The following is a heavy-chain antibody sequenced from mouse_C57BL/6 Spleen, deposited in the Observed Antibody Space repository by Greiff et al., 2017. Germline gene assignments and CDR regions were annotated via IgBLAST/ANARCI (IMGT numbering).Heavy chain of an antibody. CDR3: ATAPVVAKGSYFDY. V-gene: IGHV1-66*01. CDR1: GYSFTSYY. CDR2: IYPGSGNT. Sequence: VQLVESGPELVKPGASVKISCKASGYSFTSYYIHWVKQRPGQGLEWIGWIYPGSGNTKYNEKFKGKATLTADTSSSTAYMQLSSLTSEDSAVYYCATAPVVAKGSYFDYWGQGTTLTVSS. D-gene: IGHD1-1*01. J-gene: IGHJ2*01.